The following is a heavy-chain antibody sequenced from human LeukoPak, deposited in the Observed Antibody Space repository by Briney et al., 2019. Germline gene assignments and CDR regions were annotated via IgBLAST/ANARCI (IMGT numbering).Heavy chain of an antibody. CDR1: GYSISSGYY. CDR3: ARGARITIFGVVIKNWFDP. J-gene: IGHJ5*02. CDR2: IYHSGST. Sequence: PSETLSLTCAVSGYSISSGYYWGWIRQPPGRGLEWIGSIYHSGSTYYNPSLKSRVTISVDTSKNQFSLKLSSVTATDTAVYYCARGARITIFGVVIKNWFDPWGQGTLVTVSS. D-gene: IGHD3-3*01. V-gene: IGHV4-38-2*01.